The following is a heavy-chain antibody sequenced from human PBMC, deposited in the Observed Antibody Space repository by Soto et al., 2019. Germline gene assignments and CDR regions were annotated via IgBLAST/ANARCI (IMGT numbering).Heavy chain of an antibody. Sequence: PSETPSLTCTVSGDSISTFYWGWMRQSPGKELEWIGYVYYTGSTNYNPSLKSRVTISVDRSKNQFSPKLTSANADDTAVYYCARGRTVRNYADDSSDYFYFFDFWGQGTQVTVSS. D-gene: IGHD3-22*01. CDR2: VYYTGST. J-gene: IGHJ4*02. V-gene: IGHV4-59*01. CDR3: ARGRTVRNYADDSSDYFYFFDF. CDR1: GDSISTFY.